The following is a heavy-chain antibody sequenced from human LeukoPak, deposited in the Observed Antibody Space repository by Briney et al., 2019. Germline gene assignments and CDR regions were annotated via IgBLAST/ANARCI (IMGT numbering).Heavy chain of an antibody. Sequence: GGSLRLSCAASEFTFSSYGMHWVRQAPGKGLEWVAVIWHDGSNKYYADSVKGRFTISRDNSKNTLYLQMNSLRAEDTAVYYCAKDPYYGSGSYYLGYWGQGTLVTVSS. CDR1: EFTFSSYG. V-gene: IGHV3-33*06. CDR3: AKDPYYGSGSYYLGY. CDR2: IWHDGSNK. D-gene: IGHD3-10*01. J-gene: IGHJ4*02.